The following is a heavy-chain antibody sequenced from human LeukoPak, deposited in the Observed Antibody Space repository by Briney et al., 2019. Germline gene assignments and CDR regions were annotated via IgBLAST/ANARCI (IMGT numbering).Heavy chain of an antibody. CDR3: ARHGSGSYYWNYYYYGMDV. J-gene: IGHJ6*02. V-gene: IGHV4-4*07. D-gene: IGHD3-10*01. CDR1: GGSISTYY. CDR2: ISASGST. Sequence: SETLSLTCTVSGGSISTYYWSWIRQPAGKGLEWIGRISASGSTYYNPSLKSRVTISVDTSKNQFSLKLSSVTAADTAVYYCARHGSGSYYWNYYYYGMDVWGQGTTVTVSS.